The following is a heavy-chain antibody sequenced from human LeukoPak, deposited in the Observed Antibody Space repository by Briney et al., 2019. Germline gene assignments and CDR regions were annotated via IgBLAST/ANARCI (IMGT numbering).Heavy chain of an antibody. D-gene: IGHD1-26*01. CDR3: ATFHSGSYGAFDI. J-gene: IGHJ3*02. CDR2: IYPGDSDT. V-gene: IGHV5-51*01. CDR1: GYSFTSYW. Sequence: GESLKISCKGSGYSFTSYWTGWVRQMPGKGLEGMGIIYPGDSDTRYSPSFQGQVTISADKSISTAYLQWSSLKASDTAMYYCATFHSGSYGAFDIWGQGTMVTVSS.